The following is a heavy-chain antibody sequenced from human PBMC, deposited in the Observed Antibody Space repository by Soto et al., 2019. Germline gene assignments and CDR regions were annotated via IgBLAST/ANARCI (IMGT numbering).Heavy chain of an antibody. CDR1: GFSFEAYA. V-gene: IGHV3-9*01. Sequence: EVQLVESGGGLEQPGRSLRLSCAASGFSFEAYAMHWVRQVPGKGLEWVSGLSWNSGNIGYADSVKGRFTIFRDNAKNSLYLQMNSLGVEDTALYYCAKAPQWAGYWYFDLWGRGTLVTVSS. CDR2: LSWNSGNI. J-gene: IGHJ2*01. CDR3: AKAPQWAGYWYFDL. D-gene: IGHD1-26*01.